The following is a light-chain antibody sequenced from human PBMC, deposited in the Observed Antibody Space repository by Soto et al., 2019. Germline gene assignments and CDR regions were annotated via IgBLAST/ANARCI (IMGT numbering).Light chain of an antibody. CDR1: QGISSY. CDR2: ASS. CDR3: QQLNTFPVT. V-gene: IGKV1-9*01. Sequence: DIQLTQSPSFLSASVGDRVTITCRASQGISSYLAWYQHTPGKAPKLLIYASSTLQSGVPSRFSGSGSGTDFTLTISSLQPEDFATYYCQQLNTFPVTFGQGTRLDI. J-gene: IGKJ5*01.